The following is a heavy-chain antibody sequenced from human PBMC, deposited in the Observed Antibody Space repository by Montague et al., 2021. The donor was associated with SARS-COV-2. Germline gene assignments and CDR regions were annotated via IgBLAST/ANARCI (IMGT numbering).Heavy chain of an antibody. D-gene: IGHD3-10*01. CDR2: IKPDGTST. CDR3: VRPLWFGDSDYYFES. Sequence: SLRLSCAASGFIFRSYWMHWVRQVPGRGPVWVSRIKPDGTSTHYAASVKGRFIISRDNARNTLSLQMTNMRADDTAIYYCVRPLWFGDSDYYFESWGQGTLVTFSS. CDR1: GFIFRSYW. J-gene: IGHJ4*02. V-gene: IGHV3-74*01.